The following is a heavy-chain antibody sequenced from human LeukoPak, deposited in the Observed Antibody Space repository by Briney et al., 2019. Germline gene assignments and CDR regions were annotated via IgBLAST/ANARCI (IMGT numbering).Heavy chain of an antibody. CDR1: GFTFSSYS. V-gene: IGHV3-48*04. Sequence: GGSLRLSCAASGFTFSSYSMNWVRQALGKGLEWVSYISSSSSTIYYADSVKGRFTISRDNAKNSLYLQMNSLRAEDTAVYYCARDVSGGDSGSYGFDYWGQGTLVTVSS. CDR2: ISSSSSTI. D-gene: IGHD1-26*01. J-gene: IGHJ4*02. CDR3: ARDVSGGDSGSYGFDY.